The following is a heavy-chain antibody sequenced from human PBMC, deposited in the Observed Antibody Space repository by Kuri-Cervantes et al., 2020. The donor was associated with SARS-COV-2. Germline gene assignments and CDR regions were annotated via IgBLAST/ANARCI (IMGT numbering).Heavy chain of an antibody. J-gene: IGHJ4*02. CDR1: GFTFSSYA. Sequence: GGSLRLSCAASGFTFSSYAMSWVRQAPGKGLEWVSPISGSGGSTYYPDSVKGRFTISRDNSKNTLYLQMKSLRSEDTAMYYCAKDRVGVQDFWGQGTLVTVSS. CDR3: AKDRVGVQDF. CDR2: ISGSGGST. D-gene: IGHD2-21*01. V-gene: IGHV3-23*01.